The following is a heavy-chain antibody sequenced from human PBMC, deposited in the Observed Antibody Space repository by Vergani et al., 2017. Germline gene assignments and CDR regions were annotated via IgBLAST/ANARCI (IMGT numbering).Heavy chain of an antibody. J-gene: IGHJ4*02. CDR3: ARQARDGYNYPYDY. D-gene: IGHD5-24*01. Sequence: QVQLQESGPGLVKPSETLSLTCTVSGGSVSSGSYYWGWIRQPPGKGLEWIGSIYYSGSTYYNPSLKSRVTISVDTSKNQFSLKLSSVTAADTAVYYCARQARDGYNYPYDYWGQGTLVTVSS. CDR2: IYYSGST. CDR1: GGSVSSGSYY. V-gene: IGHV4-39*01.